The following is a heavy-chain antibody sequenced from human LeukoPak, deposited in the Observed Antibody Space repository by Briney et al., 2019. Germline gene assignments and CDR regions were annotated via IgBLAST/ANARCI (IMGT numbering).Heavy chain of an antibody. Sequence: GGSLRLSCAASGFTFRTYDMHWVRQGKGEGLEWVSAIGTAGDTYYAGSGKGRFTISRENAKNSLFLQMNSLTAGDTAVYYCTTGRRDGYNSAFDFWGQGTMVTVSS. D-gene: IGHD5-24*01. CDR3: TTGRRDGYNSAFDF. J-gene: IGHJ3*01. V-gene: IGHV3-13*01. CDR2: IGTAGDT. CDR1: GFTFRTYD.